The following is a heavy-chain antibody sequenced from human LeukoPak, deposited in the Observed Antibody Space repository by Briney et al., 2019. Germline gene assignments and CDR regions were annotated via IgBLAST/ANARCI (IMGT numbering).Heavy chain of an antibody. CDR1: GESFSAYF. CDR3: ARGSSFDGYCSAGACDAGYYDS. Sequence: SETLSLTCAVYGESFSAYFRNWIRQAPGKPLEYIGEINHRGSSHYNPSLKTRVTLSVDTSKKQFSLKLTSVTAADTAVYFCARGSSFDGYCSAGACDAGYYDSWGQGTPVTVSS. J-gene: IGHJ4*02. CDR2: INHRGSS. V-gene: IGHV4-34*01. D-gene: IGHD2-15*01.